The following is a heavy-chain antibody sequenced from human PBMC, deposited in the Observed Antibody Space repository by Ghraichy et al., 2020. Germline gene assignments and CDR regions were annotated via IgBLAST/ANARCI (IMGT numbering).Heavy chain of an antibody. J-gene: IGHJ5*02. D-gene: IGHD5-24*01. Sequence: SETLSLTCAVYGGSFSGYYWSWIRQPPGKGLEWIGEINHSGSTNYNPSLKSRVTISVDTSKNQFSLKLSSVTAADTAVYYCARGFFDGYNYHWLDPWGQGTLVTVSS. CDR1: GGSFSGYY. V-gene: IGHV4-34*01. CDR3: ARGFFDGYNYHWLDP. CDR2: INHSGST.